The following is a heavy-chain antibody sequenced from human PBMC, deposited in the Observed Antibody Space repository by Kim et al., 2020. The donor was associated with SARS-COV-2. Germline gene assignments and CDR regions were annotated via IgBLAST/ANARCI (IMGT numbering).Heavy chain of an antibody. Sequence: ADAVKGRFTISRDNSKNTLYLQMNSLRAEDTVVYYCARATIVVVTAILGYWGQGTLVTVSS. V-gene: IGHV3-30*01. J-gene: IGHJ4*02. CDR3: ARATIVVVTAILGY. D-gene: IGHD2-21*02.